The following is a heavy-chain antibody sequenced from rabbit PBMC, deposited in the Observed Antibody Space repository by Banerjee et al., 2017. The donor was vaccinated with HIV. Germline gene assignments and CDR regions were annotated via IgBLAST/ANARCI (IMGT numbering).Heavy chain of an antibody. CDR3: ARDLAGVIGWNFNL. V-gene: IGHV1S45*01. J-gene: IGHJ4*01. CDR2: IYVGKGNT. Sequence: QEQLVESGGGLVQPGGSLKLSCKASGFDFSTYGVSWVRQAPGKGLEWIGIIYVGKGNTVYASWAKGPFTISKTSSTTVTLQMTSLTAADTATYFCARDLAGVIGWNFNLWGQGTLVTVS. D-gene: IGHD4-1*01. CDR1: GFDFSTYG.